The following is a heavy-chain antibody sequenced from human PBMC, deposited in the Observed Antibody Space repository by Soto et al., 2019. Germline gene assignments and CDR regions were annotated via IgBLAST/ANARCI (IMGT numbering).Heavy chain of an antibody. J-gene: IGHJ4*02. D-gene: IGHD2-8*01. Sequence: QVQLQESGPGLVKPSQTLSVTCTVSGGSVSSDDYSWSWIREQPGKGLEWIGYIRDSGRTYYNPSLAGRVTISVDTSKNQVSLRLRSVTAADTAVYYCARAMANYFDYWGQGTLVTASS. V-gene: IGHV4-31*03. CDR1: GGSVSSDDYS. CDR2: IRDSGRT. CDR3: ARAMANYFDY.